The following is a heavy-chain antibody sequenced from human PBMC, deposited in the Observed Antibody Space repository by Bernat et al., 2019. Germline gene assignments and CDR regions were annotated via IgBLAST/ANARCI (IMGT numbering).Heavy chain of an antibody. D-gene: IGHD4-17*01. CDR2: INAGNGNT. Sequence: QVQLVQSGAEVKKPGASVKVSCKASGYTFTSYAMHWVRQAPGQRLEWMGWINAGNGNTKYSRKFQGRVTITRDTSASTAYMELSSLRSEDTAVYYCARDDGDYRFDYWGQGTLVTVSS. CDR1: GYTFTSYA. J-gene: IGHJ4*02. CDR3: ARDDGDYRFDY. V-gene: IGHV1-3*01.